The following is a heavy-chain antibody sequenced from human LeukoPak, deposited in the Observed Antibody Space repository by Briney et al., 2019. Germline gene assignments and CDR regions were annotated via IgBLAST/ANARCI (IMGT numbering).Heavy chain of an antibody. CDR3: ASSMRETFRGLDV. CDR1: GGSISSGGYY. CDR2: IYYSGST. D-gene: IGHD3-16*01. J-gene: IGHJ6*02. V-gene: IGHV4-31*03. Sequence: NTSETLSLTCTVSGGSISSGGYYWSWIRQHPGKGLEWIGYIYYSGSTYYNPSLKSRVTISVDTSKNQFSLKLSSVTAADTAVYYCASSMRETFRGLDVWGQGTTVTVSS.